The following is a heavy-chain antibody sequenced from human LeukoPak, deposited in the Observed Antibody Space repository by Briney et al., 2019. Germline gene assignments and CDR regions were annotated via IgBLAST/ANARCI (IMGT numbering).Heavy chain of an antibody. D-gene: IGHD4-17*01. J-gene: IGHJ5*02. V-gene: IGHV1-2*02. Sequence: ASVKVSCKASGYTFTGYYMHWVRQAPGQGLEWMGWINSNSGGTNYAQRFQGRVTMTRDTSISTAYMELSRLRSDDTAVYYFARGASGEYTVTTSRFDPWGQGTLVTVSS. CDR2: INSNSGGT. CDR3: ARGASGEYTVTTSRFDP. CDR1: GYTFTGYY.